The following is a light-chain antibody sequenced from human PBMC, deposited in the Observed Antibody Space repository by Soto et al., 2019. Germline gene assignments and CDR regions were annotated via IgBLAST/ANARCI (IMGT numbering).Light chain of an antibody. CDR3: RSYARTSTYV. CDR2: EDN. CDR1: SSDVGRYNL. J-gene: IGLJ1*01. Sequence: QSALTQPVSVSVCPGQSITSSCTGTSSDVGRYNLVSWYQQHPGKAPKLMIYEDNKRPSGVSNRFSVSKSGYTASLTISGLQAEDEADYYRRSYARTSTYVFGSGTKVTV. V-gene: IGLV2-23*01.